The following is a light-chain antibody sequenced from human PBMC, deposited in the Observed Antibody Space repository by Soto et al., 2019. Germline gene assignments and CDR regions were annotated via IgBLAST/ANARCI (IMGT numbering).Light chain of an antibody. V-gene: IGLV2-23*02. CDR1: SSDVGSYKY. J-gene: IGLJ1*01. CDR2: EVS. Sequence: QSALTQPASVSGSPGQSITISCTGTSSDVGSYKYVSWYQQHPGKDPKLMIYEVSKRPSGYANRFSGSKSGNTASLTISGLQSEDEADYYCCSYAGSSTYVFGTGTKLTVL. CDR3: CSYAGSSTYV.